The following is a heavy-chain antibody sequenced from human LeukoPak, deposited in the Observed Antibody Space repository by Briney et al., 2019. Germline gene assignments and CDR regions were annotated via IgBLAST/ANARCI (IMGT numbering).Heavy chain of an antibody. CDR1: GYSISSGYY. CDR3: ARGVGSGYTDY. J-gene: IGHJ4*02. CDR2: ISYSGNT. D-gene: IGHD3-22*01. V-gene: IGHV4-61*01. Sequence: PSETLSLTCTVSGYSISSGYYWGWIRQPPGKGLEWIGFISYSGNTNYNPSLKSRVTTSLDTSKNQFSLKLISVTAADTAVYYSARGVGSGYTDYWGQGALVTVSS.